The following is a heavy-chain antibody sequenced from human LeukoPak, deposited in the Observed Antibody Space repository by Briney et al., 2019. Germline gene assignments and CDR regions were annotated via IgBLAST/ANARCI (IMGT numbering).Heavy chain of an antibody. Sequence: GASVKVSCKASGYTFTSYYMHWVRQAPGQGLEWMGIINPSGGSTSYAQKFQGRVTITTDESTSTAYMELSSLRSEDTAVYYCARVDCSSTSCRQRNYYYYMDVWGKGTTVTVSS. V-gene: IGHV1-46*01. D-gene: IGHD2-2*01. CDR1: GYTFTSYY. CDR2: INPSGGST. CDR3: ARVDCSSTSCRQRNYYYYMDV. J-gene: IGHJ6*03.